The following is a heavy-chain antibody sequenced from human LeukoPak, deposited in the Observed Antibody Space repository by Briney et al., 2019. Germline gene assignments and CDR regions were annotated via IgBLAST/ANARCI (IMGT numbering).Heavy chain of an antibody. CDR3: ARSCSSSLGGPNWFDP. J-gene: IGHJ5*02. CDR1: GYSFTSYW. CDR2: IYPGDSDT. Sequence: GESLKISCKGSGYSFTSYWIGWVRQMPGKGLEWMGIIYPGDSDTRYSPSFQGQVTISADKSISTAYLQWSSLKASDTAMYYCARSCSSSLGGPNWFDPWGQGTLVTVSS. D-gene: IGHD6-6*01. V-gene: IGHV5-51*01.